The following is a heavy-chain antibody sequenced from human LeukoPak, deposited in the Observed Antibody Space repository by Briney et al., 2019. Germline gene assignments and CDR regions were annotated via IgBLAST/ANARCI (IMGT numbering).Heavy chain of an antibody. J-gene: IGHJ4*02. CDR3: AKDISGSWSIDY. CDR2: IRYDGSNK. D-gene: IGHD6-13*01. V-gene: IGHV3-30*02. CDR1: GFMFSSYE. Sequence: GGSLRLSCEASGFMFSSYEMIWVRQAPGKGLEWVAFIRYDGSNKYYADSVKGRFTISRDNSKNTLYLQMNSLRAEDTAVYYCAKDISGSWSIDYWGQGTLVTVSS.